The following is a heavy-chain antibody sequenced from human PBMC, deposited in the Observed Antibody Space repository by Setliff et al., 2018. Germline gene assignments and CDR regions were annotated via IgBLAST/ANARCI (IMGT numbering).Heavy chain of an antibody. CDR1: GYSISSGYY. J-gene: IGHJ5*02. CDR3: ARESAYCSGGSCYFLGVVWFDP. Sequence: PSETLSLTCAVSGYSISSGYYWGWIRQPPGKGLEWIGSIYHSGSTYYNPSLKSRVTISIDASKNQFSLKLDSVTAADTAVYYCARESAYCSGGSCYFLGVVWFDPWGQGTLVTVSS. CDR2: IYHSGST. V-gene: IGHV4-38-2*02. D-gene: IGHD2-15*01.